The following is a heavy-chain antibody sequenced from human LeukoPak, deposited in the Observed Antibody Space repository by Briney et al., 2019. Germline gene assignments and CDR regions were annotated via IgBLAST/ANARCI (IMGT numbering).Heavy chain of an antibody. CDR1: GGSISSSSYY. CDR2: IYYSGST. J-gene: IGHJ6*02. CDR3: ASFHYYYGMDV. Sequence: PSETLSLTCTVSGGSISSSSYYWGWIRQPPGKGLEWIGSIYYSGSTYYNPSLKSRVTISVDTSKNQFSLKLSSVTAADTAVYYCASFHYYYGMDVWGQGTTVTVSS. V-gene: IGHV4-39*01.